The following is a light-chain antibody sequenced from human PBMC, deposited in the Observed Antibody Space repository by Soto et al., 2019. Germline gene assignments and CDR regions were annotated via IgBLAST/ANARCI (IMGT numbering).Light chain of an antibody. Sequence: DIQMTQSPSTLSASIGGGVTITCRASESIRTWLAWYQHKPGKAPKFLIYDASSLESGVPSRFSGSGSGTEFTLTISNLQPDDFATYFCQQYNNYPRTFGQGTKVDIK. CDR2: DAS. CDR1: ESIRTW. V-gene: IGKV1-5*01. J-gene: IGKJ1*01. CDR3: QQYNNYPRT.